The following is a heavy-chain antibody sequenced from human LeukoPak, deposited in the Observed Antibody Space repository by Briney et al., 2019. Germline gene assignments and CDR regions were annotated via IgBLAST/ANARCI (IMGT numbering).Heavy chain of an antibody. CDR2: INPNSGGT. Sequence: ASVKVSCKASGYTFTGYYMHWVRQAPGQGLEWMGWINPNSGGTNYALKFQGRVTMTRDTSISTAYMELSRLRSDDTAVYYCAGDYGLGISLLDYYYYMDVWGKGTTVTVSS. CDR1: GYTFTGYY. J-gene: IGHJ6*03. D-gene: IGHD3/OR15-3a*01. V-gene: IGHV1-2*02. CDR3: AGDYGLGISLLDYYYYMDV.